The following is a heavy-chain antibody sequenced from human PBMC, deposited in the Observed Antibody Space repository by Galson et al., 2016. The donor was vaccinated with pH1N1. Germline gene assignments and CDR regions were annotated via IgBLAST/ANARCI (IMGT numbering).Heavy chain of an antibody. CDR3: AREGVTESGRWENAFAI. J-gene: IGHJ3*02. V-gene: IGHV6-1*01. CDR1: GDSVSSIDAA. D-gene: IGHD1-26*01. CDR2: TYYRSRWIY. Sequence: CAISGDSVSSIDAAWNWIRQSPSGGLEWLGRTYYRSRWIYDYAGSVSGRITINPDTSKNQFSRQLSSVTPEDTAVYYCAREGVTESGRWENAFAIWGQGTMVTVS.